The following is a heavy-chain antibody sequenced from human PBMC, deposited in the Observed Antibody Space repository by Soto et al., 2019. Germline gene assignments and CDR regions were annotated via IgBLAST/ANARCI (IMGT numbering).Heavy chain of an antibody. CDR2: IYYSEST. V-gene: IGHV4-59*01. J-gene: IGHJ3*01. Sequence: SETLSLTCSVSRDSMRNYSWSWVRQPPGKGQEWIGYIYYSESTNYTPSLNSRVSISLDTSKKPTSLNVRSITAADTAVYYCARERRDGYGEVFDAWCHGTPVTVSS. CDR1: RDSMRNYS. CDR3: ARERRDGYGEVFDA. D-gene: IGHD5-12*01.